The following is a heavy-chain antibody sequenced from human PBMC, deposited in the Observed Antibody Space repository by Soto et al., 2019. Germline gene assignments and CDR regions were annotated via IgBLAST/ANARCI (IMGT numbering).Heavy chain of an antibody. J-gene: IGHJ3*02. D-gene: IGHD3-10*01. CDR2: ISSSGSTI. CDR3: ARDLKGWFGESNDAFDI. V-gene: IGHV3-11*01. CDR1: GFTFSDYY. Sequence: GESLKISCAASGFTFSDYYMSWIRQAPGKGLEWVSYISSSGSTIYYADSVKGRFTISRDNAKNSLYLQMNSLRAEDTAVYYCARDLKGWFGESNDAFDIWGQGTMVTVSS.